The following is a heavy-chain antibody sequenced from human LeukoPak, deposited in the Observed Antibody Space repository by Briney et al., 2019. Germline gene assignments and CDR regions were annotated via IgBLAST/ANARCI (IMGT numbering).Heavy chain of an antibody. CDR1: GFTFSSYA. V-gene: IGHV3-23*01. J-gene: IGHJ4*02. CDR2: ISGSGGST. Sequence: GGSLRLSCAASGFTFSSYAMSWVRQAPGKGLEWVSAISGSGGSTYYADSVKGRFTISRDNSKNTLYLQMNSLRAEDTAVYYCAKYYYDSSGAYYFGYWGQGTLVTVSS. CDR3: AKYYYDSSGAYYFGY. D-gene: IGHD3-22*01.